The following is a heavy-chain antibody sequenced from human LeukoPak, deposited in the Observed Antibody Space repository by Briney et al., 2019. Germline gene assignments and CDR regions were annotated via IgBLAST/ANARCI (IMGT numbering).Heavy chain of an antibody. CDR2: IYRRGST. V-gene: IGHV4-39*01. J-gene: IGHJ6*02. CDR1: GASISSSDSY. Sequence: KPSETLSLTCTVSGASISSSDSYWSWIRQPPGKGLEWIGSIYRRGSTSYNPSLKSRVTVSEAMSKNHFSLRLSSVTAADTAVYYCARHVQDLGIKVWGQGTTVTVSS. CDR3: ARHVQDLGIKV.